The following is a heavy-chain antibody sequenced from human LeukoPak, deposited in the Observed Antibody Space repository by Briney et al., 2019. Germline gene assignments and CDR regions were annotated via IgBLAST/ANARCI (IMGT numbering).Heavy chain of an antibody. CDR2: LSGSRGST. J-gene: IGHJ4*02. CDR3: AKYGSGTYYNGLH. Sequence: GGSLRLSCAAPGFTFSSNATIWVRQAPGKGLERVSGLSGSRGSTYYADSVKGRFTISRDISKSTLYLQMNSLRDEDTALYYCAKYGSGTYYNGLHWGQGTLVTVSS. D-gene: IGHD3-10*01. V-gene: IGHV3-23*01. CDR1: GFTFSSNA.